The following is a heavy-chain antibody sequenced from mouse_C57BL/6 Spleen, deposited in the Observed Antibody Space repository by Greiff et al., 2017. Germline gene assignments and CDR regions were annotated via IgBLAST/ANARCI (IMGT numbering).Heavy chain of an antibody. J-gene: IGHJ2*01. CDR3: ARETTVVRYFDY. CDR1: GFTFSDYG. Sequence: DVKLVESGGGLVKPGGSLKLSCAASGFTFSDYGMHWVRQAPEQGLEWVAYISSGSSTIYYADTVKGRFTISRDNAKNTLFLQMTSLRSEDTAMYYCARETTVVRYFDYWGQGTTLTVAS. V-gene: IGHV5-17*01. D-gene: IGHD1-1*01. CDR2: ISSGSSTI.